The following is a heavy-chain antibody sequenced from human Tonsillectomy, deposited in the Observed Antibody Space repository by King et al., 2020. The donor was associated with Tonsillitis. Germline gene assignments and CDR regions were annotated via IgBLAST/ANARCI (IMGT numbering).Heavy chain of an antibody. CDR3: ARVTTMLTANMALRRTGMDV. CDR2: ISHDGNNK. CDR1: GFTFSSYA. J-gene: IGHJ6*02. Sequence: VQLVESGGGVVQPGRSLRLSCAASGFTFSSYAMHWVRQAPGKGLEWVAVISHDGNNKYYADSVKGRFTISRDNSKNTLYLQMNSLRAEDTAVYYCARVTTMLTANMALRRTGMDVWGQGTTVTVSS. V-gene: IGHV3-30*04. D-gene: IGHD3-16*01.